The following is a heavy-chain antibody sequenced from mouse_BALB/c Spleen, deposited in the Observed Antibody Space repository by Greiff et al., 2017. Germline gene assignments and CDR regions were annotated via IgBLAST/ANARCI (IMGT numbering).Heavy chain of an antibody. V-gene: IGHV3-6*02. J-gene: IGHJ2*01. D-gene: IGHD2-10*01. CDR1: GYSITSGYY. Sequence: VQLKESGPGLVKPSQSLSLTCSVTGYSITSGYYWYWIRQFPGNQLEWMGYISYDGSNNYNPSLKNRISITRYTSKNQFFLRLNSVTTEDTATYYCARGAYYGNYVNYWGQGTTLTVSS. CDR2: ISYDGSN. CDR3: ARGAYYGNYVNY.